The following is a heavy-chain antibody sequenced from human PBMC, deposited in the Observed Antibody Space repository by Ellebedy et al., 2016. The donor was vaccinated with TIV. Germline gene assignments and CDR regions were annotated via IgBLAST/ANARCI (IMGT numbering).Heavy chain of an antibody. CDR2: FNHSGST. J-gene: IGHJ4*02. CDR3: ARQKRSDRVTLMSFDT. D-gene: IGHD3-16*01. Sequence: MPSETLSLTCAVYGGAFSGNYWSWIRQPPGKGLEWIGTFNHSGSTNYNPYLKSRVTISVDTSKNQFSLKLSSVTAADTAVYYCARQKRSDRVTLMSFDTWGRGTLVTVSS. CDR1: GGAFSGNY. V-gene: IGHV4-34*01.